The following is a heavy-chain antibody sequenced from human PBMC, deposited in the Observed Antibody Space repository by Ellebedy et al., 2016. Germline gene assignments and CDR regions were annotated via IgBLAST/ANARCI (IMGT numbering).Heavy chain of an antibody. J-gene: IGHJ3*02. D-gene: IGHD4-17*01. CDR2: IIPIFGTA. CDR3: ARGAPGDHGAFDI. V-gene: IGHV1-69*13. CDR1: GGTFSSYA. Sequence: SVKVSXKASGGTFSSYAISWVRQAPGQGLEWMGGIIPIFGTANYAQKFQGRVTITADESTSTAYMELSSLRSEDTAVYYCARGAPGDHGAFDIWGQGTMVTVSS.